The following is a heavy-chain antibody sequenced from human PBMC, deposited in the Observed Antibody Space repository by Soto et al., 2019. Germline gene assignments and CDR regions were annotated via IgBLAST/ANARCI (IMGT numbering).Heavy chain of an antibody. J-gene: IGHJ3*02. CDR2: IIPILGTA. D-gene: IGHD3-22*01. Sequence: ASVKVSCKASGGTFSSYAISWVRQAPGQGLEWMGGIIPILGTANYAQKFQGRVTITADESTSTAYMELSSLRSEDTAVYYCARYDANLYYYDRSGPHAFDIWGQGTKVTVSS. CDR1: GGTFSSYA. CDR3: ARYDANLYYYDRSGPHAFDI. V-gene: IGHV1-69*13.